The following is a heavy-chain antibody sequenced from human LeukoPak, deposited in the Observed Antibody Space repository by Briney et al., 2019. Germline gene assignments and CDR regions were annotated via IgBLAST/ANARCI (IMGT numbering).Heavy chain of an antibody. V-gene: IGHV4-34*01. D-gene: IGHD6-13*01. Sequence: PSETLSLTCAVYGGSFSGYYWSWIRQPPGKGLEWIGEINHSGSTNYNPSLKSRVTISVDTSKNQFSLKLSSVTAADTAVYYCARADSSSWYINWFDPWGQGTLVTVSS. CDR2: INHSGST. CDR3: ARADSSSWYINWFDP. J-gene: IGHJ5*02. CDR1: GGSFSGYY.